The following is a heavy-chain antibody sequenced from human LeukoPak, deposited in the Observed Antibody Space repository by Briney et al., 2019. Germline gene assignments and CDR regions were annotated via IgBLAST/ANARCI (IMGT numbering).Heavy chain of an antibody. CDR1: GFTFSNYD. CDR2: ISGSGGST. V-gene: IGHV3-23*01. CDR3: ARDYGSGSYYNDKPDAFDI. Sequence: GGSLRLSCAASGFTFSNYDMSWVRQAPGKGLEWVSAISGSGGSTYYADSVKGRFTISRDNSKNTLYVQMNSLRAEDTAVYYCARDYGSGSYYNDKPDAFDIWGQGTMVTVSS. D-gene: IGHD3-10*01. J-gene: IGHJ3*02.